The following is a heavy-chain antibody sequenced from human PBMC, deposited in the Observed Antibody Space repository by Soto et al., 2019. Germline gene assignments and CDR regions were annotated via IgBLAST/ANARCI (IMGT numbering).Heavy chain of an antibody. Sequence: ASVKVSCKASGYTFTGYYMHWVRQAPGQGLEWMGWINPNSGGTNYAQKFQGWVTMTRDTSISTAYMELSRLRSDDTAVYYCAGGPMVRGIDYYYYMDVWGKGTTVTVSS. CDR1: GYTFTGYY. V-gene: IGHV1-2*04. CDR3: AGGPMVRGIDYYYYMDV. CDR2: INPNSGGT. J-gene: IGHJ6*03. D-gene: IGHD3-10*01.